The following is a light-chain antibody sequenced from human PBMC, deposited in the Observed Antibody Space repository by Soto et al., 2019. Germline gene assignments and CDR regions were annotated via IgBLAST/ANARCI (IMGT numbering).Light chain of an antibody. CDR1: QGISNY. CDR2: AAS. Sequence: DIQMTQSPSSLSSSVGDRVTITCRASQGISNYLAWYQQKPGKVPTLLIYAASTLQSGVPSRFSGSGSGTDFTLTISSLPPEDVATYYCQKCGIAPFTFGGGTKVELK. CDR3: QKCGIAPFT. J-gene: IGKJ4*01. V-gene: IGKV1-27*01.